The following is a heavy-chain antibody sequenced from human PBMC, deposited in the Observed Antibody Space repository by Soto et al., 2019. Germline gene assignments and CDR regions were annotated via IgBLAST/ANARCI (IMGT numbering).Heavy chain of an antibody. CDR3: AKEYSSGWYYFDY. J-gene: IGHJ4*02. V-gene: IGHV3-30*18. CDR1: GFTFSSYG. Sequence: QVQLVESGGGVVQPGRSLRLSCAASGFTFSSYGMHWVRQAPGKGLEWVAVISYDGSIKYYADSVKGRFTISRDNSKNTLCLHMNSLRAEATAVYYCAKEYSSGWYYFDYWGQGTLVTVSS. CDR2: ISYDGSIK. D-gene: IGHD6-19*01.